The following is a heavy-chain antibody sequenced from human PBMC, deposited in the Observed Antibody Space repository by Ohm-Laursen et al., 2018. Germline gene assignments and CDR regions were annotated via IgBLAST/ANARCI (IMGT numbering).Heavy chain of an antibody. CDR2: ISISAVGK. CDR3: ARDPSSRFLNGSHFDP. J-gene: IGHJ5*02. Sequence: GSLRLSCAASGFSFSANAMAWVRQAPGKGVEWVAGISISAVGKHYAESVRGRFTISRDDSKSIMYLNMNSLRPEDTAVYYCARDPSSRFLNGSHFDPWGQGTLVTVSS. D-gene: IGHD2/OR15-2a*01. CDR1: GFSFSANA. V-gene: IGHV3-23*01.